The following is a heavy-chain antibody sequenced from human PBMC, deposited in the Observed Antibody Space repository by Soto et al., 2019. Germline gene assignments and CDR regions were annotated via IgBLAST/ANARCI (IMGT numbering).Heavy chain of an antibody. CDR3: AKDWAEWEHAWTH. Sequence: EVQLLESGGDLVQPGGSLRLSCAASGFSFSSYAMTWVRQAPGKGVEWVSSIRGDTTYYADSVKGRCTISRDNSKNTLYLQMNSLSAEATAIYSCAKDWAEWEHAWTHWGQGTLVTVSS. J-gene: IGHJ4*02. CDR2: IRGDTT. D-gene: IGHD1-26*01. V-gene: IGHV3-23*01. CDR1: GFSFSSYA.